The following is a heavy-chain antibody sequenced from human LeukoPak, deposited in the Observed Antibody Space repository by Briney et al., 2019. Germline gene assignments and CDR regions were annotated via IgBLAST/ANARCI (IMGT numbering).Heavy chain of an antibody. Sequence: SETLSLTCTVSGGSISSSSYYWGWIRQPPGKGLEWIGYIYYSGSTNYNPSLKSRVTISVDTSKNQFSLKLSSVTAADTAVYYCARAKTAPYYDSSGYYSVVDWFDPWGQGTLVTVSS. D-gene: IGHD3-22*01. V-gene: IGHV4-61*05. CDR3: ARAKTAPYYDSSGYYSVVDWFDP. J-gene: IGHJ5*02. CDR2: IYYSGST. CDR1: GGSISSSSYY.